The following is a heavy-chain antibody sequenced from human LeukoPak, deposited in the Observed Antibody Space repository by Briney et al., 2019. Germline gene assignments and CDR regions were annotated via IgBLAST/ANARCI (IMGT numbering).Heavy chain of an antibody. J-gene: IGHJ6*03. CDR1: GYTFTELS. V-gene: IGHV1-24*01. D-gene: IGHD2-2*01. Sequence: ASVKVSCKTSGYTFTELSMQWVRQAPGKGLEWMGGFDPEEGETIYAQKFQGRATMTADTSTDTAYMELSSLRSEDTAVYCCATGYRCSSSNCYGYYYYYMVVWGKGTTVTVSS. CDR2: FDPEEGET. CDR3: ATGYRCSSSNCYGYYYYYMVV.